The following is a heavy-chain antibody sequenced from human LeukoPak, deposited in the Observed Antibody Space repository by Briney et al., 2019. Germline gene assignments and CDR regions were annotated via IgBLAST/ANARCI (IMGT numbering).Heavy chain of an antibody. D-gene: IGHD5-12*01. CDR2: IYYSGST. J-gene: IGHJ4*02. V-gene: IGHV4-59*08. Sequence: PSETLSLTCTVSGGSISSYYWSWIRQPPGKGLEWIGYIYYSGSTNYNPSLKSRVTISVDTSKNQFSLKLSSVTAADTAMYYCARHGRGGYDFNSGYFDYWGQGTLVTVSS. CDR1: GGSISSYY. CDR3: ARHGRGGYDFNSGYFDY.